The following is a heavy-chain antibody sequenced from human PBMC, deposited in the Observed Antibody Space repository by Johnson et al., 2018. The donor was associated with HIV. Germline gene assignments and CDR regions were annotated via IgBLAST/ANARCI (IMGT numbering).Heavy chain of an antibody. J-gene: IGHJ3*02. CDR2: ISGSGGST. CDR1: GFTFSSYA. Sequence: MLLVESGGGLVQPGGSLRLSCAASGFTFSSYAMSWVRQAPGKGLEWVSAISGSGGSTYYADSVKGRFTIYRDNSRNTLYLQMNSLRAEDTAVYYCGKPPSMGADAFDIWGQGTMVTVSS. CDR3: GKPPSMGADAFDI. V-gene: IGHV3-23*04. D-gene: IGHD3-16*01.